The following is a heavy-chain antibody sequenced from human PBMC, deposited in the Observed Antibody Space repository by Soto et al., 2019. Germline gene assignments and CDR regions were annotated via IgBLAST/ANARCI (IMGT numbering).Heavy chain of an antibody. CDR1: GFTFNMHA. CDR3: AKYRPHTWEAGDHYGMDG. V-gene: IGHV3-23*01. D-gene: IGHD4-17*01. CDR2: VSGGGTST. J-gene: IGHJ6*02. Sequence: EVQLLESGGGLVQPGGSLRLSCAASGFTFNMHAMSWVRQAPGKGLQWVSTVSGGGTSTYYADSVKGRFTISRDNSKSTRYLQMNSLRAEDTAVYYCAKYRPHTWEAGDHYGMDGWGQGTSVTVSS.